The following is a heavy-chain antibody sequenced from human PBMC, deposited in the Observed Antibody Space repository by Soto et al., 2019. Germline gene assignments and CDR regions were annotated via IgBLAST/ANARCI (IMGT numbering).Heavy chain of an antibody. Sequence: ASVKVSCKASGFSFTGYYIHWLRQAPGQGLEWMGWINAHSGGTEYAQKFQGRVTMTTDTSTSTAYMELRSLRSDDTAVYYCARKTSQRRGYCGGDCYSDYWGQGTLVTVSS. D-gene: IGHD2-21*02. J-gene: IGHJ4*02. V-gene: IGHV1-2*02. CDR3: ARKTSQRRGYCGGDCYSDY. CDR1: GFSFTGYY. CDR2: INAHSGGT.